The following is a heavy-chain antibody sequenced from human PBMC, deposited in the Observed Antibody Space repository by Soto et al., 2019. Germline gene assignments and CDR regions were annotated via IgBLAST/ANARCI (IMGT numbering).Heavy chain of an antibody. J-gene: IGHJ6*02. CDR3: AREVNTVIMPGDTEDYSGLDV. Sequence: QVQLVQSGAEVKKPGASVKVSCKASGYVFSSSFVHWVRQAPGQGLEWMAMINPTVGSTSYAHNFQGRIAGTRATSTATVYLDLSSLRSADTAIYYCAREVNTVIMPGDTEDYSGLDVWGQGTTVIVSS. CDR2: INPTVGST. V-gene: IGHV1-46*01. D-gene: IGHD2-21*02. CDR1: GYVFSSSF.